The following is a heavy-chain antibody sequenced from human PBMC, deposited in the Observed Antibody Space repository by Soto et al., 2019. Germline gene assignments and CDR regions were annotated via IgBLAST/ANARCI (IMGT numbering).Heavy chain of an antibody. D-gene: IGHD3-3*01. V-gene: IGHV3-23*01. CDR1: GFTFSSYA. Sequence: EVQLLESGGGLVQPGGSLRLSCAASGFTFSSYALNWVRQAPGKGLEWVSVISGSGDNTYYADSVKGRFTISRDNSKTTLYLQMNSLRAEDTAVYYCAKDLGTDDFWSAYYTYYYIDVWGKGTTVTVSS. J-gene: IGHJ6*03. CDR2: ISGSGDNT. CDR3: AKDLGTDDFWSAYYTYYYIDV.